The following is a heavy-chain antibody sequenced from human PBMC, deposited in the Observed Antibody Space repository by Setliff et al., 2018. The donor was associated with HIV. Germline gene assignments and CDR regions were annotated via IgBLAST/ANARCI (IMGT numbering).Heavy chain of an antibody. CDR1: GFSLSTSGVG. J-gene: IGHJ4*02. D-gene: IGHD5-12*01. V-gene: IGHV2-5*01. Sequence: SGPTLVNPTQTLTLTCTFSGFSLSTSGVGVGWIRQPPGKALEWLAIIYWHGGGRYSPYLKSRLTITKDTSKNQVVLTMTNIDPVDTATYYCAHRPNSGYDLNFDYWGQGTLVTVSS. CDR3: AHRPNSGYDLNFDY. CDR2: IYWHGGG.